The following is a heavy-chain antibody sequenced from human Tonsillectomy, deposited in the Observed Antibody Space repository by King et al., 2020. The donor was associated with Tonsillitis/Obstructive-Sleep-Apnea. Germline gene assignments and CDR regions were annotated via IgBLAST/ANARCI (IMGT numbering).Heavy chain of an antibody. CDR2: ISSSGSTI. V-gene: IGHV3-48*03. CDR1: GFTFSSYE. CDR3: ARVVTMIENFFDY. Sequence: VQLVESGGGLVQPGGSLRLSCAASGFTFSSYEMNWVRQAPGKGLEWVSYISSSGSTIYYADSVKGRFTISRDNAKNSLYLQMNSLRAEDTAVYYCARVVTMIENFFDYWGQGTLVTVSS. J-gene: IGHJ4*02. D-gene: IGHD3-22*01.